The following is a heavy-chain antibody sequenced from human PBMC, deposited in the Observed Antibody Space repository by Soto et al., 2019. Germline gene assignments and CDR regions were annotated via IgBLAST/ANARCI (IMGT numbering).Heavy chain of an antibody. CDR1: GESVRDYC. CDR3: ARGLPANY. V-gene: IGHV4-34*01. J-gene: IGHJ4*02. Sequence: QVQLQQSGAGLLKPSETLSLTCAVFGESVRDYCGSWIRQPQGKGLEWIGEVTYSGSANYNPAIKRRAPRSVDTSESRSSIQLCSVTGADAAVYCWARGLPANYWGQGTLVTVSS. CDR2: VTYSGSA.